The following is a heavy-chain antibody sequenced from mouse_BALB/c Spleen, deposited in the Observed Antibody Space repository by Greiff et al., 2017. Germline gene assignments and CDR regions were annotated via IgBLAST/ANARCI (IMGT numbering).Heavy chain of an antibody. CDR1: GFNIKDNY. J-gene: IGHJ4*01. Sequence: EVQLQESGAELVKPGDSVKLSCTASGFNIKDNYMHWVKQRPEQGLEWIGRIEPANGNTKYDPKFQGKTTITADTSSNTAYLQLSSLTSEDTAVYYCARWDYAMDYWGQGTAVTVSS. V-gene: IGHV14-3*02. CDR3: ARWDYAMDY. CDR2: IEPANGNT.